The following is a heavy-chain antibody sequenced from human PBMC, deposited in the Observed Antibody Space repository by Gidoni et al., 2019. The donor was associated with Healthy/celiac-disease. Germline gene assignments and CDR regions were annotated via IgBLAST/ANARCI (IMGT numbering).Heavy chain of an antibody. D-gene: IGHD3-10*01. CDR1: GFTSSSYA. CDR3: AKEGDVRGVIYYFDY. CDR2: ISGSGGST. Sequence: EVQLLESGGGLVQPGGSLRLSCAASGFTSSSYAMSWVHQAPGKGLEWVSAISGSGGSTYYADSVKGRFTISRDNSKNTLYLQMNSLRAEDTAVYYCAKEGDVRGVIYYFDYWGQGTLVTVSS. J-gene: IGHJ4*02. V-gene: IGHV3-23*01.